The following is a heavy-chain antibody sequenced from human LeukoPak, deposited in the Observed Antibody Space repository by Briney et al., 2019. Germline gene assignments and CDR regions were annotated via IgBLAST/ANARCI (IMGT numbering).Heavy chain of an antibody. CDR1: GFTFSSYA. J-gene: IGHJ3*02. Sequence: GGSLRLSCAASGFTFSSYAMSWVRQAPGKGLEWVSAISGSGGSTYYADSVKGRFTISRDNSKNTLYLQMNSLRAEGTAVYYCAKDLDSSGWYDAFDIWGQGTMVTVSS. D-gene: IGHD6-19*01. CDR2: ISGSGGST. CDR3: AKDLDSSGWYDAFDI. V-gene: IGHV3-23*01.